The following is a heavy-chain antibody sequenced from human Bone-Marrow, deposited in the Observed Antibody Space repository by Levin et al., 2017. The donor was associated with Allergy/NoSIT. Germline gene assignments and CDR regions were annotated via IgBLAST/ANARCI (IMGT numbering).Heavy chain of an antibody. J-gene: IGHJ6*02. CDR3: ARGYRGKERVDYGMDV. CDR2: INHSGST. D-gene: IGHD3-10*01. CDR1: GGSFSGYY. V-gene: IGHV4-34*01. Sequence: SETLSLTCAVYGGSFSGYYWSWIRQPPGKGLEWIGEINHSGSTNYNPSLKSRVTISVDTSKNQFSLKLSSVTAADTAVYYCARGYRGKERVDYGMDVWGQGTTVTVSS.